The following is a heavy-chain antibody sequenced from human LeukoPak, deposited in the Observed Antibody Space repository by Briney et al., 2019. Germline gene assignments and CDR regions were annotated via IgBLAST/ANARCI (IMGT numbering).Heavy chain of an antibody. Sequence: GSLRLSCAASGFTFSGFYMTWIRQPPGKGLEWIGEINYSGSTNYNPSLKSRVTISVDTSKNQFSLKLSSVTAADTAVYYCARGKGIAAAGTLWFDPWGQGTLVTVSS. CDR2: INYSGST. CDR3: ARGKGIAAAGTLWFDP. J-gene: IGHJ5*02. V-gene: IGHV4-34*01. CDR1: GFTFSGFY. D-gene: IGHD6-13*01.